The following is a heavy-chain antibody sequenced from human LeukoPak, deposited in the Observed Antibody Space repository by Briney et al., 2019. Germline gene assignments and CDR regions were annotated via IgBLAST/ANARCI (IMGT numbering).Heavy chain of an antibody. D-gene: IGHD1-26*01. CDR2: IYTSGST. J-gene: IGHJ6*03. CDR3: ATSGPYYYYYYMDV. V-gene: IGHV4-61*02. Sequence: PSQTLSLTCTVSGGSISSGSYYWSWIRQPAGKGLEWIGRIYTSGSTNYNPSLRSRATISVDTSKNQFSLKLSSVTAADTAVYYCATSGPYYYYYYMDVWGKGTTVTVSS. CDR1: GGSISSGSYY.